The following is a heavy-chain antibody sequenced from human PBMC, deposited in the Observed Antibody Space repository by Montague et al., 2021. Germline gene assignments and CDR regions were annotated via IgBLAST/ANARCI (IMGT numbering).Heavy chain of an antibody. CDR2: IKQDGGEK. CDR1: GFTFSNYW. Sequence: SLRLSCPASGFTFSNYWMSWVRQAPGKGLEWVANIKQDGGEKHYVDSVKGRFTISRDNAKNSLYLQMNSLRAEDTAVYFCARDQGQGYCGGDCYVSLDYWGQGTLVTVSS. J-gene: IGHJ4*02. D-gene: IGHD2-21*01. CDR3: ARDQGQGYCGGDCYVSLDY. V-gene: IGHV3-7*01.